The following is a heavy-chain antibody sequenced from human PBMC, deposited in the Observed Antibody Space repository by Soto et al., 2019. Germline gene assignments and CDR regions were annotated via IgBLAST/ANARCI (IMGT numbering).Heavy chain of an antibody. V-gene: IGHV3-53*03. J-gene: IGHJ5*02. D-gene: IGHD5-12*01. CDR3: ARAQDGYNFLYGPT. CDR1: GFTVRNNY. CDR2: IYGGGST. Sequence: GGSLRLSCTASGFTVRNNYMSWVRQAAGKWLEWVSVIYGGGSTDYADSVKGRFIISRDNSKNTLYLQMNSLRAEDTAVYYCARAQDGYNFLYGPTWGQGXQVTVYS.